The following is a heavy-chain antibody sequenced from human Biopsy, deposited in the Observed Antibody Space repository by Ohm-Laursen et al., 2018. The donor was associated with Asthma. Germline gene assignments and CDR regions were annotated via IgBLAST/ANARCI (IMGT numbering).Heavy chain of an antibody. V-gene: IGHV4-39*01. J-gene: IGHJ5*02. CDR3: ARHWSGNGWEDVHNWFDP. D-gene: IGHD1-26*01. CDR2: IYYTGNS. Sequence: SDTLSLTCAVSGASITTPNYWAWIRQPPGRGLEWLGSIYYTGNSFYSSSLRSRLTMSVATSRSHFSLRLTSVTAADRGVYYCARHWSGNGWEDVHNWFDPWGPGIGVTVSS. CDR1: GASITTPNY.